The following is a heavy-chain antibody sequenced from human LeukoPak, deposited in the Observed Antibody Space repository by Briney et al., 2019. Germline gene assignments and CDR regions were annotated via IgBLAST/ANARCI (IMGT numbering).Heavy chain of an antibody. CDR2: IYYSGST. D-gene: IGHD6-13*01. V-gene: IGHV4-39*01. CDR3: ARIRQQLGYYYYYMDV. CDR1: GGSISSSSYY. J-gene: IGHJ6*03. Sequence: SETLSLTCTVSGGSISSSSYYWGWIRQPPGKGLEWIGSIYYSGSTYYNPSLKSRVTISVDTSKNQFSLKLSSVTAADTAVYYCARIRQQLGYYYYYMDVWGKGTTVTVSS.